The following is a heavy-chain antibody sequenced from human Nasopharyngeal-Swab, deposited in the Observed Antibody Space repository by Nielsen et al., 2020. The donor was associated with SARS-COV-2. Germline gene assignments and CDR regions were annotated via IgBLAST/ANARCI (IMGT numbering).Heavy chain of an antibody. D-gene: IGHD2-15*01. CDR2: ISGSGGST. V-gene: IGHV3-23*01. J-gene: IGHJ2*01. CDR1: GFTFSSYA. CDR3: AKRLAGYCSGGSCPRGWYFDL. Sequence: ETLSLTCAASGFTFSSYAMSWVRQAPGKGLEWVSAISGSGGSTYYADSVKGRFTISRDNSKNTLYLQMNSLRAEDTAVYYCAKRLAGYCSGGSCPRGWYFDLWGRGTLVTVSS.